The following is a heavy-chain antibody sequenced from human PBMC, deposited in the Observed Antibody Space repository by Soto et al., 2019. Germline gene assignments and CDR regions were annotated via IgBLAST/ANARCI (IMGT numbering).Heavy chain of an antibody. CDR3: ARIRARAVLRYFDWPPPGWFDP. CDR2: IYYSGST. Sequence: PSETLSLTCTVSGGSISSGGYYWSWIRQHPGKGLEWIGYIYYSGSTYYNPSLKSRVTIAVDTSKNQFSLKLSSVTAADTAVYYCARIRARAVLRYFDWPPPGWFDPWGQGTLVTAPQ. D-gene: IGHD3-9*01. J-gene: IGHJ5*02. V-gene: IGHV4-31*03. CDR1: GGSISSGGYY.